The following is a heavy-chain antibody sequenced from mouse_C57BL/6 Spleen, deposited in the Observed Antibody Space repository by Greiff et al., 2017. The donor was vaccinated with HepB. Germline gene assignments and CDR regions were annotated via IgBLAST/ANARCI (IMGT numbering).Heavy chain of an antibody. D-gene: IGHD1-1*01. CDR2: IYPRDGST. CDR3: ARYYGSSDLYFDV. J-gene: IGHJ1*03. Sequence: QVQLQQSGPELVKPGASVKLSCKASGYTFTSYDINWVKQRPGQGLEWIGWIYPRDGSTKYNEKFKGKATLTVDTSSSTAYMELHSLTSEDSAVYFCARYYGSSDLYFDVWGTGTTVTVSS. V-gene: IGHV1-85*01. CDR1: GYTFTSYD.